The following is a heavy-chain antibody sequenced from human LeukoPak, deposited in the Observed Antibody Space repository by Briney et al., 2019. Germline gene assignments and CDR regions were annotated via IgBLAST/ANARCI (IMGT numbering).Heavy chain of an antibody. J-gene: IGHJ5*02. Sequence: GGSLRLSCAASGFTFSSEAMSWVRQAPGKGLEWVSVISGSADTTYYADSVKGRFTISRDSSKNTPYLQMNSLRAEDTAVYYCARPRYITWFGPWGQGTLVTVSS. CDR2: ISGSADTT. D-gene: IGHD3-10*01. CDR3: ARPRYITWFGP. V-gene: IGHV3-23*01. CDR1: GFTFSSEA.